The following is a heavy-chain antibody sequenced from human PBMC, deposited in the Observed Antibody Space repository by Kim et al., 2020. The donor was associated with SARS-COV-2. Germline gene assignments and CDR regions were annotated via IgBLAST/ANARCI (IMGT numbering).Heavy chain of an antibody. V-gene: IGHV3-33*01. CDR3: ARDKLAVAGTGVGY. J-gene: IGHJ4*02. CDR1: GFTFSSYG. CDR2: IWYDGSNK. Sequence: GGSLRLSCAASGFTFSSYGMHWVRQAPGKGLEWVAVIWYDGSNKYYADSVKGRFTISRDNSKNTLYLQMNSLRAEDTAVYYCARDKLAVAGTGVGYWGQGTLVTVSS. D-gene: IGHD6-19*01.